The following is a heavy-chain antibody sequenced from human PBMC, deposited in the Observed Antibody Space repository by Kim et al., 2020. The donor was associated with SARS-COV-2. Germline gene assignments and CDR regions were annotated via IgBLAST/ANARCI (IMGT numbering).Heavy chain of an antibody. V-gene: IGHV4-39*02. D-gene: IGHD1-1*01. CDR2: IYYSGST. J-gene: IGHJ6*02. CDR3: AREVNMATTTPDQDYYYYGMDV. CDR1: GGSISSSSYY. Sequence: SETLSLTCTVSGGSISSSSYYWGWHRQPPGQGLEWFGCIYYSGSTYYNPSLKSRVSIYVDTSKNQFSLKLSSRTAADTAVYYCAREVNMATTTPDQDYYYYGMDVWGQATTVAVSS.